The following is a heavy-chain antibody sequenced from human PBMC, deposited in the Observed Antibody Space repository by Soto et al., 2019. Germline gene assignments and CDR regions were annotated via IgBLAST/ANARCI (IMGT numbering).Heavy chain of an antibody. J-gene: IGHJ4*02. CDR2: IIPIFGTA. CDR3: ATSRGSGYYDNSGYYYIDRCPGY. D-gene: IGHD3-22*01. Sequence: WASVKVSCKASGGTFSSYAISWVRQAPGQGLEWMGGIIPIFGTANYAQKFQGRVTITADESTSTAYMELSSLRSEDTAVYYCATSRGSGYYDNSGYYYIDRCPGYWGQGTLVTVSS. CDR1: GGTFSSYA. V-gene: IGHV1-69*13.